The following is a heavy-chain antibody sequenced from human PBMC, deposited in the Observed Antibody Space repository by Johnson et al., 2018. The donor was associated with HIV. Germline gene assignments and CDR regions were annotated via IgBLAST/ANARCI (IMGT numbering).Heavy chain of an antibody. CDR1: GLTFDDYA. Sequence: QVQLVESGGGVVQPGRSLRLSCAASGLTFDDYAMHWVRQVPGNGLEWVAVISYGESNEYYADSVKGRFTISRDNSKNTLYLQMNSLTAEDTAVYYCVRPAAAGRDDAFDIWGQGTMVTVSS. J-gene: IGHJ3*02. CDR3: VRPAAAGRDDAFDI. CDR2: ISYGESNE. V-gene: IGHV3-30-3*01. D-gene: IGHD6-13*01.